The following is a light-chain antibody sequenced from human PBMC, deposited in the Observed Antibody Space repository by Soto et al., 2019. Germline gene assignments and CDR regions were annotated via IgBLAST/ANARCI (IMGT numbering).Light chain of an antibody. CDR3: QQYNSYSQT. V-gene: IGKV1-5*01. Sequence: DIQMTQSPSTLSASVGDRVTITCRASQSISSWLAWYQQKPGKAPKLLIYDASSLESGVPSRFSGSGSETEFALTISSVQHDDFATYYFQQYNSYSQTFGQGTKVEIK. CDR1: QSISSW. J-gene: IGKJ1*01. CDR2: DAS.